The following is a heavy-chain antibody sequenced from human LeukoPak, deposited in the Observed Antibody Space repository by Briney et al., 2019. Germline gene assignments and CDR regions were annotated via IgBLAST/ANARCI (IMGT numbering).Heavy chain of an antibody. D-gene: IGHD2-15*01. V-gene: IGHV5-10-1*01. CDR2: IDPSDSYT. CDR3: ACYSGVLNWFDP. CDR1: GYSFTSYW. Sequence: PGESLKISCKGSGYSFTSYWISWVRQMPGKGLEWMGRIDPSDSYTNDSPSFQGHVTISADKSISTAYLQWSSLKASDTGMYYCACYSGVLNWFDPWGQGTLVTVSS. J-gene: IGHJ5*02.